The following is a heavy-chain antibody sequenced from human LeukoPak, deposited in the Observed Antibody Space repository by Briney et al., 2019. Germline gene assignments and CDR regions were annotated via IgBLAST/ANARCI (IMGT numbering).Heavy chain of an antibody. CDR2: ISYDGSNK. D-gene: IGHD3-22*01. J-gene: IGHJ4*02. CDR3: ARDPYYYDSSGYLDY. Sequence: RTGRSLRLSCAASGFTFSSYAMHWVRQAPGKGLEWVAVISYDGSNKYYADSVKGRFTISRDNSKNTLYLQMNSLRAEDTAVYYCARDPYYYDSSGYLDYWGQGTLVTVSS. V-gene: IGHV3-30-3*01. CDR1: GFTFSSYA.